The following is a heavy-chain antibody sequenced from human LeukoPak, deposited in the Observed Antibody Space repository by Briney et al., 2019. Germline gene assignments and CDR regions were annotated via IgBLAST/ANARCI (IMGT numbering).Heavy chain of an antibody. CDR2: IIPVFGTE. J-gene: IGHJ4*02. CDR3: ARAAGCSGGSCYVPVY. D-gene: IGHD2-15*01. V-gene: IGHV1-69*06. Sequence: GASVKVSCKASGGTFSSYGISWVRQAPGQGLEWMGGIIPVFGTENYAQKFQGRVTITADKSTSTAYMELSSLRSEDTAVYYCARAAGCSGGSCYVPVYWGQGTRVTVSS. CDR1: GGTFSSYG.